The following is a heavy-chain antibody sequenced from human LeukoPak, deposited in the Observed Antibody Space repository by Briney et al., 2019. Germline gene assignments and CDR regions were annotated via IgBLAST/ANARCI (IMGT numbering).Heavy chain of an antibody. Sequence: PSKTLSLTCTVSGYSISSGSFWGWIRQPPGKGLEWIGSIYESGSTYYNPSLKSRVTISIDTSKNQFSLRLRSVTAADTAVYYCARDISSGLNWFDPWGQGSLVTVSS. D-gene: IGHD3-10*01. CDR2: IYESGST. V-gene: IGHV4-38-2*02. CDR1: GYSISSGSF. J-gene: IGHJ5*02. CDR3: ARDISSGLNWFDP.